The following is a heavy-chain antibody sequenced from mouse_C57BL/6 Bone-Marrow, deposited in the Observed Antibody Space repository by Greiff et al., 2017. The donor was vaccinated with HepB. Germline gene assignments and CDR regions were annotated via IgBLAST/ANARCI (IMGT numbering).Heavy chain of an antibody. Sequence: EVQVVESGGGLVKPGGSLKLSCAASGFTFSSYAMSWVRQTPEKRLEWVATISDGGSYTYYPDNVKGRFTISRDNAKNNLYLQMSHLKSEDTAMYYCARYYGSSYDWYFDVWGTGTTVTVSS. CDR2: ISDGGSYT. CDR1: GFTFSSYA. D-gene: IGHD1-1*01. CDR3: ARYYGSSYDWYFDV. J-gene: IGHJ1*03. V-gene: IGHV5-4*01.